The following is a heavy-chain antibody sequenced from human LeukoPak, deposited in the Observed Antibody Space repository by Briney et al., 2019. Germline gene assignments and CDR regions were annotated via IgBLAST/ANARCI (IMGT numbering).Heavy chain of an antibody. Sequence: GGSLRLSCAASGSTFSSYGMQWVRQAPGKGLEWVALISFDGSNKYYADSVKGRFTISRDNSKNTLYLQMNSLRAEDTAVYYCAKRDIGGSYYFDYWGQGTLVTVSS. V-gene: IGHV3-30*18. D-gene: IGHD1-26*01. CDR2: ISFDGSNK. CDR1: GSTFSSYG. CDR3: AKRDIGGSYYFDY. J-gene: IGHJ4*02.